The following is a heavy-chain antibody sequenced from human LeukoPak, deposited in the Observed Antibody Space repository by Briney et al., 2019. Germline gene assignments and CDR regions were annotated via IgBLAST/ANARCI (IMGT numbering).Heavy chain of an antibody. V-gene: IGHV4-38-2*02. CDR1: GYSISSGYY. J-gene: IGHJ6*03. D-gene: IGHD3-22*01. CDR3: AREAYYYDSSGYYHYYYYYMDV. Sequence: SETLSLTCTVSGYSISSGYYWGWIRQPPGKGLEWIGSIYHSGSTNYNPSLKSRVTISVDTSKNQFSLKLSSVTAADTAVYYCAREAYYYDSSGYYHYYYYYMDVWGKGTTVTISS. CDR2: IYHSGST.